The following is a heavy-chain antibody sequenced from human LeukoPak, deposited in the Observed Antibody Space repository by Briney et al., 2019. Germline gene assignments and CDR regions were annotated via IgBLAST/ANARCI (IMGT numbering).Heavy chain of an antibody. D-gene: IGHD5-18*01. J-gene: IGHJ4*02. Sequence: GGSLRLSCAASGFTFSSYAMHWVRQAPGKGLEWVAVISYDGSNKYYADSVKGRFTISRDNSKNTLYLQMNSLRGEDTAVYYCETSSEYSYGPFDYWGQGTLVTVSS. V-gene: IGHV3-30*04. CDR1: GFTFSSYA. CDR2: ISYDGSNK. CDR3: ETSSEYSYGPFDY.